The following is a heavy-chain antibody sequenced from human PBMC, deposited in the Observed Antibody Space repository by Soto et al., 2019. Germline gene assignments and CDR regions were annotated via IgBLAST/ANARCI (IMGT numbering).Heavy chain of an antibody. D-gene: IGHD6-6*01. CDR1: GFTFSDYY. J-gene: IGHJ5*02. V-gene: IGHV3-11*01. CDR3: ARDLEQLASWFDP. Sequence: GVLRLSCAASGFTFSDYYMSWIRQAPGKGLEWVSYISSSGSTIYYADSVKGRFTISRDNAKNSLYLQMNSLRAEDTAVYYCARDLEQLASWFDPWGQGTLVTVSS. CDR2: ISSSGSTI.